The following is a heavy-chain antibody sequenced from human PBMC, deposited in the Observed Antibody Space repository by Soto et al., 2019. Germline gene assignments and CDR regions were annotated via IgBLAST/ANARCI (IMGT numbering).Heavy chain of an antibody. CDR1: GGSISSYY. Sequence: SETPLTCTVSGGSISSYYWSWIRQPPGKGLEWIGYIYYSGSTNYNPSLKSRVTISVDTSKNQFSLKLSSVTAADTAVYYCARWYYYGSGNWFDPWGQGTLVTVSS. CDR3: ARWYYYGSGNWFDP. J-gene: IGHJ5*02. CDR2: IYYSGST. V-gene: IGHV4-59*08. D-gene: IGHD3-10*01.